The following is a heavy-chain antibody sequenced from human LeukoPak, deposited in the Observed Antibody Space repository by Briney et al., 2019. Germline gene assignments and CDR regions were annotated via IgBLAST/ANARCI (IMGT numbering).Heavy chain of an antibody. J-gene: IGHJ5*02. CDR3: AKEPPTHDYGGGDWFDP. Sequence: PGRSLRLSCAASGFTFDDYAMHWVRQAPGKGLEWVSGISWNSGSIGYADSVKGRFTISRDNSKNTLYLQMNSLRAEDTAVYYCAKEPPTHDYGGGDWFDPWGQGTLVTVSS. CDR2: ISWNSGSI. D-gene: IGHD4-17*01. CDR1: GFTFDDYA. V-gene: IGHV3-9*01.